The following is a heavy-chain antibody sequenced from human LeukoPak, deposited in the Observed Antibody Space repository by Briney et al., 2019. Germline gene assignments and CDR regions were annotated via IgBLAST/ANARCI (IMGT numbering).Heavy chain of an antibody. Sequence: ASVKVSCKASGGTFSSYAISWVRQAPGQGLEWMGGIIPIFGTANYAQKFQGRVTITADESTSTAYMELSSLRSEDTAVYYCARDRSGSYYSPFDYWGQGTLVTVSS. CDR3: ARDRSGSYYSPFDY. J-gene: IGHJ4*02. CDR2: IIPIFGTA. CDR1: GGTFSSYA. V-gene: IGHV1-69*13. D-gene: IGHD3-10*01.